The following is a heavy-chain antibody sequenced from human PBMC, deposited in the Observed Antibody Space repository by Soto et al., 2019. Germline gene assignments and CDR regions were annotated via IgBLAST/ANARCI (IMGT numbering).Heavy chain of an antibody. Sequence: WGSLRLSCAASGFTFSGSAMHWVRQASGKGLEWVGRIRSKANSYATAYAASVKGRFTISRDDSKNTAYLQMNSLKTEDTALYYCTRHPSRDGYNYAFDIWGQGTMVTVSS. V-gene: IGHV3-73*01. CDR2: IRSKANSYAT. CDR3: TRHPSRDGYNYAFDI. J-gene: IGHJ3*02. D-gene: IGHD5-12*01. CDR1: GFTFSGSA.